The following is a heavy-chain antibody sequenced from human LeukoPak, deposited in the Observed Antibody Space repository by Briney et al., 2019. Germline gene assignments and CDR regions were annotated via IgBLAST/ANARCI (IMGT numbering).Heavy chain of an antibody. CDR1: GGTFSSYA. V-gene: IGHV1-69*13. J-gene: IGHJ5*02. CDR3: ARAARFLSWFDP. CDR2: TIPIFGTA. Sequence: VASVKVSCKASGGTFSSYAISWVRQAPGQGLEWMGGTIPIFGTANYAQKFQGRVTITADESTSTAYIELSSLRSEDTAVYYCARAARFLSWFDPWGQGTLVTVSS. D-gene: IGHD3-3*01.